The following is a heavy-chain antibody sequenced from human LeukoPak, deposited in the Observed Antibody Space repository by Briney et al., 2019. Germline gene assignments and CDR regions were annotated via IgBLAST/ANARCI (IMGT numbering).Heavy chain of an antibody. CDR3: ARDGLEYDFWSGYFGWFDP. J-gene: IGHJ5*02. V-gene: IGHV1-8*02. D-gene: IGHD3-3*01. CDR1: GYTLTSYD. CDR2: MNPNSGNT. Sequence: ASVKVSCKASGYTLTSYDINWVRQATGQGLEWMGWMNPNSGNTGYAQKFQGRVTMTRDTSISTAYMELSRLRSDDTAVYYCARDGLEYDFWSGYFGWFDPWGQGTLVTVSS.